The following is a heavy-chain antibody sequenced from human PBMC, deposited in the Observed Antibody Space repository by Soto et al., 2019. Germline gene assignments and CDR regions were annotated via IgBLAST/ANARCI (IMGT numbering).Heavy chain of an antibody. D-gene: IGHD1-1*01. J-gene: IGHJ6*02. CDR2: ISYDGSNK. V-gene: IGHV3-30*18. CDR1: GFTFSSYG. CDR3: AKTPRDPRPGREHDYYYYYGMDV. Sequence: PGGSLRLSCAASGFTFSSYGMHWIRQAPGKGLEWVAVISYDGSNKYYADSVKGRFTISRDNSKNTLYLQMNSLRAEDTAVYYCAKTPRDPRPGREHDYYYYYGMDVWGQGTTVTVSS.